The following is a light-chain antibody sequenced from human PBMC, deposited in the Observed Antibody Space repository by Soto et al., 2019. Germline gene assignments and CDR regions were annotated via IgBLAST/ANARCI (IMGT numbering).Light chain of an antibody. Sequence: CASRTGAVTSGYYPNWFQQKPGQAPRALIYSINNKHSWTPARFSGSLLGDKAALTLSGVQPEDEAEYYCLLYFGGVWVFGGGTKLTVL. CDR3: LLYFGGVWV. CDR2: SIN. CDR1: TGAVTSGYY. V-gene: IGLV7-43*01. J-gene: IGLJ3*02.